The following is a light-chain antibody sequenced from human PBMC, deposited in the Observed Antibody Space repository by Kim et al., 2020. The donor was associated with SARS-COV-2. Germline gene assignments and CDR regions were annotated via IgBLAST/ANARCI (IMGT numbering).Light chain of an antibody. CDR2: KAS. Sequence: DIQMTQSPSTLSASVGDRVTITCRASQSINSWLAWYQQKPGKAPNLLISKASNLESGVPSRFSGSGSGTEFTLTISSLQPDDFATYYCQQYNTYSTFGQGTKVDIK. J-gene: IGKJ1*01. CDR1: QSINSW. CDR3: QQYNTYST. V-gene: IGKV1-5*03.